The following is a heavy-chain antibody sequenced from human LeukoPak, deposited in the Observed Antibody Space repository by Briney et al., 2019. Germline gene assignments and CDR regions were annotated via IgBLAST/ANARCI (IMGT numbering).Heavy chain of an antibody. CDR2: INPSGGST. V-gene: IGHV1-46*01. CDR1: GYTFTSYY. Sequence: ASVKVSCKASGYTFTSYYMHWVRQAPGQGLEWMGIINPSGGSTSYAQKFQGRVTMTRDTSTSTVYMELSSLRSEDTAVYYCARALREAYYYYYYMDVWGKGTTVTVSS. D-gene: IGHD2-15*01. J-gene: IGHJ6*03. CDR3: ARALREAYYYYYYMDV.